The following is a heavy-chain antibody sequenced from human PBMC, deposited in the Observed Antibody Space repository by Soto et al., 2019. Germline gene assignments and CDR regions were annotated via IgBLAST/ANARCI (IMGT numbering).Heavy chain of an antibody. Sequence: QVQLQESGPGLVKPSETLSLTCTVSGGSMSMNYWSWIRQPPGKGLELIGYSYYSGTTTYNPSLESRVTISLHTSRNQFSLKLISVTAADAAVYYCARIYDSIVHLDYWGQGALVTVSS. D-gene: IGHD2-15*01. CDR2: SYYSGTT. V-gene: IGHV4-59*08. CDR3: ARIYDSIVHLDY. J-gene: IGHJ4*02. CDR1: GGSMSMNY.